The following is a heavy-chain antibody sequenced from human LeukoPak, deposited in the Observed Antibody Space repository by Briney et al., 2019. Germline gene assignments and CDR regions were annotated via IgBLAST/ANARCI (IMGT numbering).Heavy chain of an antibody. D-gene: IGHD3-3*01. CDR1: GDSINGYY. V-gene: IGHV4-59*01. CDR3: ARADFWSGYHPHFDY. J-gene: IGHJ4*02. Sequence: SETLSLTCIVSGDSINGYYWNWIRQPPGKGLEWVGYVDYRGSTNYSPSLKSRASVSLNTARGQVSLKLSSVTAADTAVYYCARADFWSGYHPHFDYWGQGTLVTVSS. CDR2: VDYRGST.